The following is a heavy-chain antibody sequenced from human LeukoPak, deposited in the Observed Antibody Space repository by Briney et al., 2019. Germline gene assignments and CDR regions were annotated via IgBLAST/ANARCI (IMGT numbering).Heavy chain of an antibody. V-gene: IGHV5-51*01. CDR1: GYSFTNYW. Sequence: RGESLKISCKGSGYSFTNYWIGWVRQMPGKGLKWMGIIYPGDSDARYSPSFQGQVTISADKSISTAYLQWSSLKASDTAMYYCARRAYCGGDCYPDYWGQGTLVTVSS. D-gene: IGHD2-21*02. CDR2: IYPGDSDA. J-gene: IGHJ4*02. CDR3: ARRAYCGGDCYPDY.